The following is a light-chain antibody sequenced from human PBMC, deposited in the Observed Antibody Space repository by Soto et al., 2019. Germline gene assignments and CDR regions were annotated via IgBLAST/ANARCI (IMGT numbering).Light chain of an antibody. Sequence: QSALTQPASVSASPGQSITISCTGTSIKVGTYHLVSWYQHHPDKAPKLIIYEGTKRPSGISSRFSGSKSGNTASLTISGLQAEDDADYYCCSFAVGAALVFGGGTKLTVL. CDR1: SIKVGTYHL. CDR2: EGT. CDR3: CSFAVGAALV. J-gene: IGLJ2*01. V-gene: IGLV2-23*01.